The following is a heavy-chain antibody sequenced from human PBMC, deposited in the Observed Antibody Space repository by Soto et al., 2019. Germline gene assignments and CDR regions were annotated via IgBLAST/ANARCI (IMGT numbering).Heavy chain of an antibody. J-gene: IGHJ4*02. D-gene: IGHD5-18*01. CDR3: AREQGVVDTAIRVLWY. CDR1: GGSISSYY. V-gene: IGHV4-59*01. CDR2: IYYSGST. Sequence: SETLSLTCTVSGGSISSYYWSWIRQPPGKGLEWIGYIYYSGSTNYNPSLKSRVTITRDTSASTAYMELSSLRSEDTAVYYCAREQGVVDTAIRVLWYWGQGTLVTVSS.